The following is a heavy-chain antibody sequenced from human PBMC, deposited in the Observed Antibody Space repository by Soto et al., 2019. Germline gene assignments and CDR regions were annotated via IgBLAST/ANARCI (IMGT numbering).Heavy chain of an antibody. D-gene: IGHD2-2*01. CDR1: GYTFTSYG. J-gene: IGHJ4*02. V-gene: IGHV1-18*04. Sequence: QVQLVQSGAEVKKPGASVKVSCKASGYTFTSYGISWVRQAPGQGLEWMGWISAYNGNTNYAQKLQGRVTMTTDTPTSTADMERRSLRSDDTAVYYCARELAASVVPAAMPFDYWGQGTLVTVSS. CDR3: ARELAASVVPAAMPFDY. CDR2: ISAYNGNT.